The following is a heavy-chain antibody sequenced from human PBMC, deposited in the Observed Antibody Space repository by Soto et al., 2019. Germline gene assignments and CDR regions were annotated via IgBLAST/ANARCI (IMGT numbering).Heavy chain of an antibody. Sequence: QPGGSLRLSCAASGFTSSSYGMHWVRQAPGKGLVWVSRINSDGSSTSYADSVKGRFTISRDNAKNTLYLQMNSLRAEDMAVYYCARMPYDIRVPVGMDGWGQGTTVTVSS. CDR2: INSDGSST. CDR1: GFTSSSYG. CDR3: ARMPYDIRVPVGMDG. J-gene: IGHJ6*02. V-gene: IGHV3-74*01. D-gene: IGHD3-22*01.